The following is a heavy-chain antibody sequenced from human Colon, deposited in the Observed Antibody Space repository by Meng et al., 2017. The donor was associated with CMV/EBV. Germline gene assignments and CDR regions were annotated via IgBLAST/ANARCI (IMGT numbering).Heavy chain of an antibody. CDR1: GGSFSNYY. D-gene: IGHD1-1*01. CDR3: ARVNGTHEDFFDY. CDR2: INHSGTA. J-gene: IGHJ4*02. Sequence: GSLRLSCTVQGGSFSNYYWTWIRQPPRKGLEWIGEINHSGTANYHSSLKSRVSISIDTSKNQFSLDLSSVTAADTAVYYCARVNGTHEDFFDYWGQGSLVTVSS. V-gene: IGHV4-34*01.